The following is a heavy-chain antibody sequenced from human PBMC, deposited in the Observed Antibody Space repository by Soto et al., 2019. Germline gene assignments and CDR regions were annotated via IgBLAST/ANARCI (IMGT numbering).Heavy chain of an antibody. V-gene: IGHV4-34*01. D-gene: IGHD3-10*01. CDR2: INHSGST. Sequence: SATLSLTCAVYGGSLSGYYWTWLRRPPGKGLGWIWEINHSGSTNYNPSLKSRVVISVDTAKNQFSLKLRSVTAADTAVYYCPKGITIADSSCKHYFDSWVHVSLVTNYS. CDR1: GGSLSGYY. CDR3: PKGITIADSSCKHYFDS. J-gene: IGHJ4*01.